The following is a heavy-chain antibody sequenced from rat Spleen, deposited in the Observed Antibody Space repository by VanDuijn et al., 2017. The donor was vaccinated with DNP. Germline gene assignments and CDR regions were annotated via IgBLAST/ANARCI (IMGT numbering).Heavy chain of an antibody. CDR2: VTSGGGTT. CDR3: TTDFERGY. Sequence: EVQLVESGGGLVQPGRSLKLSCAASGFTFSDYYMAWVRQAPTKGLEWVASVTSGGGTTYYRDSVGGRFTISRDNAKSTLYLQMNSLRSEDTATYYCTTDFERGYWGQGVMVTVSS. CDR1: GFTFSDYY. V-gene: IGHV5-20*01. D-gene: IGHD1-11*01. J-gene: IGHJ2*01.